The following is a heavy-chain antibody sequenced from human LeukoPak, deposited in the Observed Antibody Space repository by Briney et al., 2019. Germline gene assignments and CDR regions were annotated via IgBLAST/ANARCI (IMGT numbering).Heavy chain of an antibody. J-gene: IGHJ4*02. D-gene: IGHD3-22*01. CDR2: IRYDGSNK. V-gene: IGHV3-30*02. CDR3: ARETYYYDSSGYYLFDY. CDR1: GFTFSSYG. Sequence: GGSLRLSCAASGFTFSSYGMHWVRQAPGKGLEGVAFIRYDGSNKYYADSVKGRFTISRDNSKNTLYLQMNSLRAEDTAVYYCARETYYYDSSGYYLFDYWGQGTLVTVSS.